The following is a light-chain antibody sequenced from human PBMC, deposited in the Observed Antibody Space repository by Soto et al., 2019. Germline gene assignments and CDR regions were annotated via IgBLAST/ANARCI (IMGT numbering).Light chain of an antibody. CDR3: QQYNSFSRT. V-gene: IGKV1-5*01. CDR1: QRMSSW. Sequence: DIQMTQSPSTLSASVGDRVTITCRASQRMSSWLAWYQQKPGKAPKLLIYDVSKLESGVPSRFSGSGSGTEFTLTISSLQPDDFATDFCQQYNSFSRTFGQGTKVEIK. CDR2: DVS. J-gene: IGKJ1*01.